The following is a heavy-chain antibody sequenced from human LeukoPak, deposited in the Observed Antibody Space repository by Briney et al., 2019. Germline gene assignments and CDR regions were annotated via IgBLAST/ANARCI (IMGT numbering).Heavy chain of an antibody. V-gene: IGHV3-23*01. CDR2: ISGSGSST. D-gene: IGHD2-2*01. Sequence: PGGSLRLSCAASGFTFSSYAMSWVRQAPGKGLEWVSGISGSGSSTYYADSVKGRFTISRDNSKNTLYLQMNSLRAEDTAVYYCAKVKKHIVVVPAAPLDYWGQGTLVTVSS. CDR3: AKVKKHIVVVPAAPLDY. J-gene: IGHJ4*02. CDR1: GFTFSSYA.